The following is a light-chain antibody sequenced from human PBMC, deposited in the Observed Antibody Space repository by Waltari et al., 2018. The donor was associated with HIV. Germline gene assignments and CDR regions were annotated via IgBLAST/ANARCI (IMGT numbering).Light chain of an antibody. CDR3: EAWDDRLGGPV. Sequence: QSVLTQPPSASETPGPRVTISCSGSISNIGTNFVYWYQQIPGTAPKVLIYRNSQRPSGVPDRFSGSKSGTSASLAISGPRSEDEADYYCEAWDDRLGGPVFGGGTRLTVL. CDR2: RNS. J-gene: IGLJ2*01. CDR1: ISNIGTNF. V-gene: IGLV1-47*01.